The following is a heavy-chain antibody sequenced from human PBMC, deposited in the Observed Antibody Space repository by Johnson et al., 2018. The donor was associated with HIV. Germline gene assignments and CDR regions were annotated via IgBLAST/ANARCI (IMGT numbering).Heavy chain of an antibody. CDR1: GFTFSSYG. CDR3: ARDEPELGDAFDI. CDR2: ISSSGSTI. D-gene: IGHD1-26*01. Sequence: VQLVESGGGVVQPGGSLRLSCAASGFTFSSYGMHWVRQAPGKGLEWVSYISSSGSTIYNADSVTGRFTISRDNAKNSLYLQMNSLRAKDTALYYCARDEPELGDAFDIWGQGTMVTVSS. V-gene: IGHV3-48*04. J-gene: IGHJ3*02.